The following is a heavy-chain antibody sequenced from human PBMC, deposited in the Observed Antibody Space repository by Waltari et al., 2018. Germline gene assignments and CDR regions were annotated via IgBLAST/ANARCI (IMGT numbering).Heavy chain of an antibody. V-gene: IGHV4-38-2*02. Sequence: QVQLQESGPGLVKPSETLSLTCAVSGYSISSGYYWGWIRQPPGKGLEWIGSIYHSGSTFDNPTLKSRFTISVDTSKNQFSLKLSSVTAADTAVYYCARDTPAPRITGATSVDYWGQGTLVTVSS. CDR1: GYSISSGYY. J-gene: IGHJ4*02. CDR3: ARDTPAPRITGATSVDY. CDR2: IYHSGST. D-gene: IGHD1-20*01.